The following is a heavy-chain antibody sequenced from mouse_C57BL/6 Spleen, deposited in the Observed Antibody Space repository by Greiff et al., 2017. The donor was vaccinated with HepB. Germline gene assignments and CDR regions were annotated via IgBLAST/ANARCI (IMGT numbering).Heavy chain of an antibody. CDR1: GYTFTSYW. J-gene: IGHJ1*03. D-gene: IGHD1-1*01. V-gene: IGHV1-7*01. CDR3: ARRVTTVEGYFDV. CDR2: INPSSGYT. Sequence: VQLQQSGAELAKPGASVKLSCKASGYTFTSYWMHWVKQRPGQGLEWIGYINPSSGYTKYNQKLKDKATLTAEKSSSTAYMQLSSLTYEDSAVYYCARRVTTVEGYFDVWGTGTTVTVSS.